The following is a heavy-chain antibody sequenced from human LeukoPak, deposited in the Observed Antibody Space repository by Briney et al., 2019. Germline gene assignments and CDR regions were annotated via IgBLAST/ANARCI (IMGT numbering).Heavy chain of an antibody. V-gene: IGHV4-39*01. D-gene: IGHD3-22*01. Sequence: SETLSLTCTVSGGSISSSSYYWGWIRQPPGKGLEWIGSIYYSGSTYYNPSLKSRVTISVDTSKNQFSLKLSSVTAADTAVYYCARRPRYPRYDSSGPYYFDYWGQGTLVTVSS. J-gene: IGHJ4*02. CDR3: ARRPRYPRYDSSGPYYFDY. CDR2: IYYSGST. CDR1: GGSISSSSYY.